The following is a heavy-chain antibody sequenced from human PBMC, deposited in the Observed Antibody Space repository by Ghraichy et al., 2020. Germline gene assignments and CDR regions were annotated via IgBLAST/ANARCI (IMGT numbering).Heavy chain of an antibody. Sequence: GGSLRLSCAASGFTLSRYWMHWVRQAPGKGLVWVSRINSDGSSTTYADSVKGRFTISRDNAKNTVYLQMNSLSAEDTAVYYCTRGMVQAYDYWGQGTLVTVSS. J-gene: IGHJ4*02. CDR3: TRGMVQAYDY. CDR2: INSDGSST. CDR1: GFTLSRYW. D-gene: IGHD3-10*01. V-gene: IGHV3-74*01.